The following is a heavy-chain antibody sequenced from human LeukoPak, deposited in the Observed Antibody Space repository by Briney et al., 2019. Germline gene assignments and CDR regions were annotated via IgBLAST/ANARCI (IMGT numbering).Heavy chain of an antibody. CDR2: IYYSGST. CDR3: AKDSHTVVTQGGDY. D-gene: IGHD4-23*01. CDR1: GGSVSSGSYY. J-gene: IGHJ4*02. V-gene: IGHV4-61*01. Sequence: SETLSLTCTVSGGSVSSGSYYWSWIRQPPGKGLEWIGYIYYSGSTNYSPSLKSRVTISVDTSKNQFSLKLSSVTAADTAVYYCAKDSHTVVTQGGDYWGQGTLVTVSS.